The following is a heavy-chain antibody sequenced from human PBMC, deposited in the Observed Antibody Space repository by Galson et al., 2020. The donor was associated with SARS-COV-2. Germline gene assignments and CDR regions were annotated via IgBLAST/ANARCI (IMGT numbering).Heavy chain of an antibody. Sequence: GGSLRLSCAASGFTFSSYSMNWVRQAPGKGLEWVSYISSSSSTIYYADSVKGRFTISRDNAKNSLYLQMNSLRDEDTAVYYCARDGWIQLWFTHVYFDLWGRGTLVTVSS. CDR2: ISSSSSTI. CDR1: GFTFSSYS. D-gene: IGHD5-18*01. J-gene: IGHJ2*01. CDR3: ARDGWIQLWFTHVYFDL. V-gene: IGHV3-48*02.